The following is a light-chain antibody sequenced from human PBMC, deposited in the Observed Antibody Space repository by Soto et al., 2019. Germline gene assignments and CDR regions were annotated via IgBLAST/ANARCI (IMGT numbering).Light chain of an antibody. J-gene: IGKJ1*01. CDR2: TTT. CDR1: QSVRSY. CDR3: QQTYSAPPWT. V-gene: IGKV1-39*01. Sequence: DIQMTQSPSSLSASVGDTITITCRASQSVRSYLNWYQQKPGKAPDLLIYTTTSLQSEVPSRFSGSGSETHFTLTITSLQPEDFATYFCQQTYSAPPWTFAPGTKVDIK.